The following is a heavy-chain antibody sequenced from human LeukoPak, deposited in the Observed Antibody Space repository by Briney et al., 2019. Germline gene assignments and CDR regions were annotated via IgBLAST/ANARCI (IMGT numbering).Heavy chain of an antibody. CDR3: AADSHYGSGSYDY. CDR1: GFNFSRNS. CDR2: ISSSSSYK. D-gene: IGHD3-10*01. V-gene: IGHV3-21*04. J-gene: IGHJ4*02. Sequence: GSLRLSCAASGFNFSRNSMNWVRQAPGKGLEWVSSISSSSSYKYYGDSVRGRFTISRDNAKNSLYLQMNSLRAEDTAVYYCAADSHYGSGSYDYWGQGTLVTVSS.